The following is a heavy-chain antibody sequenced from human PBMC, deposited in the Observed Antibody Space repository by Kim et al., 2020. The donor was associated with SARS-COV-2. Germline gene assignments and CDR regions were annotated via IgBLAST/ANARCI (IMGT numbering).Heavy chain of an antibody. D-gene: IGHD4-17*01. V-gene: IGHV3-7*01. CDR3: ARTHYGDYV. Sequence: GTGKYYVEPVKGRFTISRDNAKNSLFLDVNSRRVEDTAVYYCARTHYGDYVWGQGTLVTVSS. J-gene: IGHJ4*02. CDR2: GTGK.